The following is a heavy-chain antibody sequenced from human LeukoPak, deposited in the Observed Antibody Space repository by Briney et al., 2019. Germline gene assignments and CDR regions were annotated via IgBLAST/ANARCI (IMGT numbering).Heavy chain of an antibody. CDR3: ARGNTYYYGSGSYPDY. CDR1: GFTFSSYS. CDR2: ISSSSSYI. V-gene: IGHV3-21*01. D-gene: IGHD3-10*01. J-gene: IGHJ4*02. Sequence: PGGSLRLSCAASGFTFSSYSMNWVRQAPGKGLEWVSSISSSSSYIYYADSVKGRFTISRDNAKNSLYLQMNSLRAEDTAVYYCARGNTYYYGSGSYPDYWGQGTLVTVSS.